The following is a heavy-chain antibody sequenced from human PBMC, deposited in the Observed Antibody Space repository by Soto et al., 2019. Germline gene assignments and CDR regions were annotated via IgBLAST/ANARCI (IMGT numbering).Heavy chain of an antibody. J-gene: IGHJ6*02. CDR1: GFTFSSYS. CDR3: ASGTTVTPFFGTYYYYYGMDV. CDR2: ISSSSSTI. V-gene: IGHV3-48*02. Sequence: EVQLVESGGGLVQPGGSLRLSCAASGFTFSSYSMNWVRQAPGKGLEWVSYISSSSSTIYYADSVKGRFTISRDNAKNSLYLQMNSLRDEDTAVYYCASGTTVTPFFGTYYYYYGMDVWGQGTTVTVSS. D-gene: IGHD4-4*01.